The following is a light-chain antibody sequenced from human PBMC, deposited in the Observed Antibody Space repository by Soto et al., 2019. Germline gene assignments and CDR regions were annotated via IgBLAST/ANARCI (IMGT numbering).Light chain of an antibody. CDR3: MQALQTPRT. CDR2: LVS. V-gene: IGKV2-28*01. J-gene: IGKJ1*01. CDR1: RSLLHSNGYTY. Sequence: DIVMTQSPLSLPVTPGEPASISCRSSRSLLHSNGYTYLEWYLQRPGQSPQLLIYLVSSRASGVPDRFSGRGSGTDFTLKISRVEAEDVGVYYCMQALQTPRTFGQGTKVEIK.